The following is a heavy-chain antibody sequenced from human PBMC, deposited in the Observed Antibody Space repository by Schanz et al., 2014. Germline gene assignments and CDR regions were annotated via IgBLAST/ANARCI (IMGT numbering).Heavy chain of an antibody. D-gene: IGHD5-18*01. CDR3: ARGGYSYALSAFDI. CDR1: GYTFTGYY. CDR2: ISPYNGNT. V-gene: IGHV1-18*04. Sequence: QVQLVQSGAEVKKPGASVKVSCKASGYTFTGYYMHWVRQAPGQGLEWMGWISPYNGNTNYAQKLQGRVTMTTDTSTGTAYMELRSLRSDDTAVYYCARGGYSYALSAFDIWGQGTMVTVSS. J-gene: IGHJ3*02.